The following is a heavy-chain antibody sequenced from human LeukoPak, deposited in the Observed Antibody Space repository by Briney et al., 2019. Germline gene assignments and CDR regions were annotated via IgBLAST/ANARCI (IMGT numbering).Heavy chain of an antibody. CDR3: ARASRVGASRDAFDI. J-gene: IGHJ3*02. CDR1: GGSTSSGDYD. D-gene: IGHD1-26*01. CDR2: IYYSGST. Sequence: SQTLSLTCTVSGGSTSSGDYDWSWIRQPPGKGLEWIGYIYYSGSTYYNPSLKSRVTISVDTSKNQFSLKLSSVTAADTAVYYCARASRVGASRDAFDIWGQGTMVTVSS. V-gene: IGHV4-30-4*08.